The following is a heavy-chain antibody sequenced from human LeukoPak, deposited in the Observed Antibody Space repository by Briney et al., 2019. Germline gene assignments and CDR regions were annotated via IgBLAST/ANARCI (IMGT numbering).Heavy chain of an antibody. Sequence: PSETLSLTCAVYGGSFSGYYWSWIRQPPGKGLEWIGEINHSGSTNYNPSLKSRVTISVDTSKNQFSLKLSSVTAADTAVYYCARFKGSYPFRGRYFDYWGQGTLVTVSS. V-gene: IGHV4-34*01. CDR1: GGSFSGYY. CDR2: INHSGST. D-gene: IGHD3-16*01. CDR3: ARFKGSYPFRGRYFDY. J-gene: IGHJ4*02.